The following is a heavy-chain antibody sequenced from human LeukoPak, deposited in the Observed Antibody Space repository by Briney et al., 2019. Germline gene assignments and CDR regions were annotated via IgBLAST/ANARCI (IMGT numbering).Heavy chain of an antibody. J-gene: IGHJ5*02. D-gene: IGHD2-2*03. CDR1: GGSISSGGYY. V-gene: IGHV4-31*03. Sequence: SETLSLTCTVSGGSISSGGYYWSWIRQHPGKGLEWIGYIYYSGSTYYNPSLKSRVTISVDTSKNQFSLKLSSVTAADTAVYYCARGGYCSSTSCPNWFDPWGQGTLVTVSS. CDR3: ARGGYCSSTSCPNWFDP. CDR2: IYYSGST.